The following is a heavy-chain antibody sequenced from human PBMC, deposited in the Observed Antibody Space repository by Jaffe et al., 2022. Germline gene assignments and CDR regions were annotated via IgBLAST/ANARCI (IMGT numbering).Heavy chain of an antibody. J-gene: IGHJ6*03. CDR2: INPSGGST. CDR3: ATTGHLGYGSGSSPYYYYYYYMDV. D-gene: IGHD3-10*01. V-gene: IGHV1-46*01. Sequence: QVQLVQSGAEVKKPGASVKVSCKASGYTFTSYYMHWVRQAPGQGLEWMGIINPSGGSTSYAQKFQGRVTMTRDTSTSTVYMELSSLRSEDTAVYYCATTGHLGYGSGSSPYYYYYYYMDVWGKGTTVTVSS. CDR1: GYTFTSYY.